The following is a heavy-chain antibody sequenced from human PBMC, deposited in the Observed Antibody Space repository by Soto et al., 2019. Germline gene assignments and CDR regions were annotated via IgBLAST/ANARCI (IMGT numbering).Heavy chain of an antibody. J-gene: IGHJ6*02. V-gene: IGHV3-30-3*01. CDR2: ISDDGSQK. CDR3: ARERVTIFGIIIIRVDYYYYGMDV. Sequence: QVQLVESGGGVVQPGRSLRLSCEASGLIFRTYAMHWVRQAPGKGLEWVAVISDDGSQKYYADSVKGRFMISRDNSKNTLYLQMNSLRAEDTAVYYCARERVTIFGIIIIRVDYYYYGMDVWGQGTTVTVSS. CDR1: GLIFRTYA. D-gene: IGHD3-3*01.